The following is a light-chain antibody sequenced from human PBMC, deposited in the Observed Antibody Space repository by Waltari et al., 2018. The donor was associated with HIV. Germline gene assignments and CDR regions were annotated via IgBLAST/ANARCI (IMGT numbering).Light chain of an antibody. CDR3: QQYGSSPLT. Sequence: EIVLTQSPGPLSLSTWERPTISCRPSQSVSSSYLAWYQQKPGQAPRLLIYGASSRATGIPDRFSGSGSGTDFTLTISRLEPEDFAVYYCQQYGSSPLTFGGGTKVEIK. CDR2: GAS. J-gene: IGKJ4*01. CDR1: QSVSSSY. V-gene: IGKV3-20*01.